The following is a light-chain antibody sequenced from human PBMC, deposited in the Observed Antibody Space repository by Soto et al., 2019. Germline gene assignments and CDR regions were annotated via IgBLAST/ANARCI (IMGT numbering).Light chain of an antibody. Sequence: QSALTQPASVSGSPGQSIAISCTGTSSDVGGYNCVSWYQHHPGKAPKLMIYDVSNRPSGVSNRFSGSKSGNTASLTISGLQAEDEADYYCSSYTSSNIVVFGGGTKLTVL. CDR1: SSDVGGYNC. CDR2: DVS. J-gene: IGLJ2*01. CDR3: SSYTSSNIVV. V-gene: IGLV2-14*03.